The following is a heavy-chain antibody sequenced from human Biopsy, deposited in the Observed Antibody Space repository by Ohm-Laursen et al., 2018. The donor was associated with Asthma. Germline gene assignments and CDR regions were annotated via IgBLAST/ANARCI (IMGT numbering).Heavy chain of an antibody. V-gene: IGHV3-30-3*01. CDR1: GRHFGSYN. J-gene: IGHJ1*01. D-gene: IGHD3-9*01. Sequence: SLRLSCAASGRHFGSYNMHWARQAPGKGLEWVAVITFDGSTQHYGDPVKGRFTISRDNSKNMLFLQMNSLRAEDTAVYYCSRDTLGYYFDIWGQGTQVTVSS. CDR3: SRDTLGYYFDI. CDR2: ITFDGSTQ.